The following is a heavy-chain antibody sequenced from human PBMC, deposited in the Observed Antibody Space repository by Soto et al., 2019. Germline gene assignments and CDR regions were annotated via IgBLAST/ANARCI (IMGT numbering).Heavy chain of an antibody. D-gene: IGHD6-6*01. Sequence: SVKVSCKASGGTFSSYAISWVRQAPGQGLEWMGGIIPIFGTANYAQKFQGRVTITADESTSTAYMELSSLRSEDTAVYYCAREAYSSSSGWFDPWGQGTPVTVSS. CDR1: GGTFSSYA. CDR2: IIPIFGTA. V-gene: IGHV1-69*13. J-gene: IGHJ5*02. CDR3: AREAYSSSSGWFDP.